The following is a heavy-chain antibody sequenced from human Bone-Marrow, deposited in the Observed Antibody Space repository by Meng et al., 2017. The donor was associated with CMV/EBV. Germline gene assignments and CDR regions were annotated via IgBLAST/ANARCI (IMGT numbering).Heavy chain of an antibody. V-gene: IGHV3-48*03. CDR2: ISSSGSTI. CDR1: GFTFSSYE. Sequence: GESLKISCAASGFTFSSYEMNWVRQAPGKGLEWVSYISSSGSTIYYADSVKGRFTISRDNSKNTLYLQMNSLRAEDTAVYYCARVFSPPLGAHFYYGMDVWGQGTTVTVSS. J-gene: IGHJ6*02. D-gene: IGHD1-26*01. CDR3: ARVFSPPLGAHFYYGMDV.